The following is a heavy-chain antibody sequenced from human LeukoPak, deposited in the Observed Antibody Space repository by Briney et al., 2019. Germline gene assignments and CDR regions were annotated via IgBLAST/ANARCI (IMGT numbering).Heavy chain of an antibody. CDR1: GFTFSSYS. J-gene: IGHJ1*01. CDR2: ISSSSSYI. CDR3: ARQHGDYAFQN. V-gene: IGHV3-21*01. Sequence: GGSLRLSCAASGFTFSSYSVNWVRQAPGKGLEWVSSISSSSSYIYYADSVKGRFTISRDNAKNSLYLQMNSLRAEDTAVYYCARQHGDYAFQNWGQGTLVTVSS. D-gene: IGHD4-17*01.